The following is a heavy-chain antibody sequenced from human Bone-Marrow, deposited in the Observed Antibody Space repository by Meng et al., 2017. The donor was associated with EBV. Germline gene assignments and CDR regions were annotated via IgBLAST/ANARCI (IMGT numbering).Heavy chain of an antibody. J-gene: IGHJ4*02. V-gene: IGHV1-18*01. Sequence: VQVVQYGAEVKKPGDSGKISCKASGYTFTSYGVTWVRQAPGQGLEWMGWITAYNGLTRYEQKFQGRVMLTTDTSTTTAYMELRSLTFDDTAVYYCARNPRSEYSGYDYWGQGTLVTVSS. CDR1: GYTFTSYG. CDR3: ARNPRSEYSGYDY. D-gene: IGHD5-12*01. CDR2: ITAYNGLT.